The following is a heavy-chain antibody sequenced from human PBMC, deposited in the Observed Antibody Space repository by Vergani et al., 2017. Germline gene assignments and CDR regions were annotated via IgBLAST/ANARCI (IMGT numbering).Heavy chain of an antibody. CDR1: GYTFTSSG. CDR3: ARVKAIFGVVIFCTWFDP. CDR2: ISAYNGNT. D-gene: IGHD3-3*01. V-gene: IGHV1-18*01. Sequence: QVQLVQSGAEVKKPGASAKVSCKASGYTFTSSGISWVRQAPGQGLEWLGWISAYNGNTNYAQKLQGRVTMTTDTSTSTAYMELRSLRSDDTAVYYCARVKAIFGVVIFCTWFDPWGQGTLVTVSS. J-gene: IGHJ5*02.